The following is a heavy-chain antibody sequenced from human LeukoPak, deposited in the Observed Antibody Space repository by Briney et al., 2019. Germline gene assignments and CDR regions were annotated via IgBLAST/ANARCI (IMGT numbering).Heavy chain of an antibody. J-gene: IGHJ4*02. CDR2: IYYSGTT. CDR1: GVAITSSSWY. Sequence: SETLSLTCTVSGVAITSSSWYWGWIRQPPGKGLEWIGSIYYSGTTYYNPSLKSRVTISVDTSKNQFSLKLSSATAADTAVYYCARRARTGYSSSWYYFDYWGQGTLVTVSS. V-gene: IGHV4-39*01. D-gene: IGHD6-13*01. CDR3: ARRARTGYSSSWYYFDY.